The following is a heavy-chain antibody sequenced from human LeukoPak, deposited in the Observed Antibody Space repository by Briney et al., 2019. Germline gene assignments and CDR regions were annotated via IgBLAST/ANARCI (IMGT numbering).Heavy chain of an antibody. Sequence: GGSLRLSCATSGFRFSNSAFNWVRQAPGKGLEWVSSIDDPNSYKYYADSVRGRFTISRDNAKNSLSLQMNNLRADDTGIYYCANHFACGATTCPSFDHWGQGTLVTVSS. J-gene: IGHJ4*02. CDR1: GFRFSNSA. V-gene: IGHV3-21*01. CDR3: ANHFACGATTCPSFDH. D-gene: IGHD2-21*01. CDR2: IDDPNSYK.